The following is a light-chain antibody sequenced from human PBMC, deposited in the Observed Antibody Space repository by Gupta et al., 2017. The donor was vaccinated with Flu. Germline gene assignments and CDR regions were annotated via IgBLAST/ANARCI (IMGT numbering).Light chain of an antibody. CDR2: DAS. J-gene: IGKJ2*01. V-gene: IGKV3-11*01. CDR1: QSVSTY. CDR3: QQLSNWPFT. Sequence: EIVLTQSPATLSLSPGERATLSCRPSQSVSTYLAWYQQKPGQAPRLLIFDASHRATGLPARFSGSGSAAEISLTISMRAPEDFVIYCSQQLSNWPFTFGRGTKVEIK.